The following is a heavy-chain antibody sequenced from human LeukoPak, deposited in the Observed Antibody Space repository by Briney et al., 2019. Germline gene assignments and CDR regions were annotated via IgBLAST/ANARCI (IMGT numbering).Heavy chain of an antibody. Sequence: GGSLRLSCADSGFTFSSYRMSWVRQAPGKGLEWVANIKQDGSEKFYVDSVKGRFTITRDNAKKSVDLQMNSLRVEDTAVYYCTRMAWRSRPFDYWGQGTLVTVSS. J-gene: IGHJ4*02. CDR1: GFTFSSYR. CDR3: TRMAWRSRPFDY. CDR2: IKQDGSEK. V-gene: IGHV3-7*01. D-gene: IGHD2-2*01.